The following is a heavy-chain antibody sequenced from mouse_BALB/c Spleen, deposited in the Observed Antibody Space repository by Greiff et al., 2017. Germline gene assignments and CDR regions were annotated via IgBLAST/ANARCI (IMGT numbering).Heavy chain of an antibody. CDR1: GYTFTSYV. CDR3: ARGTMITTEYYFDY. V-gene: IGHV1-14*01. J-gene: IGHJ2*01. D-gene: IGHD2-4*01. CDR2: INPYNDGT. Sequence: EVQLQQSGPELVKPGASVKMSCKASGYTFTSYVMHWVKQKPGQGLEWIGYINPYNDGTKYNEKFKGKATLTSDKSSSTAYMELSSLTSEDSAVYYCARGTMITTEYYFDYWGQGTTLTVSS.